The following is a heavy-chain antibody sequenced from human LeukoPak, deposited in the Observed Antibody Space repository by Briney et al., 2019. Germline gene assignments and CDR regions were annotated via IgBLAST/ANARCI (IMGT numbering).Heavy chain of an antibody. CDR2: ISWNSGST. D-gene: IGHD6-13*01. Sequence: PGRSLRLSCAASGFTFDDYAMHWVRQAPGKGLEWVSGISWNSGSTYYADSVKGRFTISRDNSKNTLYLQMNSLRAEDTAVYYCARDPSRHIAATQLPKDWGQGTLVTVSS. CDR3: ARDPSRHIAATQLPKD. J-gene: IGHJ4*02. V-gene: IGHV3-9*01. CDR1: GFTFDDYA.